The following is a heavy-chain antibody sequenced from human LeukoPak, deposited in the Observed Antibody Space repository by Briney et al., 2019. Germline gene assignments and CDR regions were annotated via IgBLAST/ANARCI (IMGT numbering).Heavy chain of an antibody. CDR3: ARRGHGYGSPFDY. V-gene: IGHV3-66*04. D-gene: IGHD5-18*01. Sequence: GGSLRLSCAASGFTVSNNYMSWVRQAPGKGLEWVPMIYSGGSTYYADSVKGRFTISRDNSKNTLDLQMNSLRAEDTAVYYCARRGHGYGSPFDYWGQGTLVTVSS. CDR2: IYSGGST. J-gene: IGHJ4*02. CDR1: GFTVSNNY.